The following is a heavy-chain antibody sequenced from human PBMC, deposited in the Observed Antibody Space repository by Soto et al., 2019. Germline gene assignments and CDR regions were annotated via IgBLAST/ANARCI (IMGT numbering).Heavy chain of an antibody. V-gene: IGHV3-48*03. CDR1: GFTFSSYE. CDR3: ARDLSSGYYFRGYFDY. J-gene: IGHJ4*02. CDR2: ISSSGSTI. D-gene: IGHD3-22*01. Sequence: EVQLVESGGGLVQPGGSLRLSCAASGFTFSSYEMNWVRQAPGKGLEWVSYISSSGSTIYYADSVKGRFTIPRDNAKNSLYLQMNSLRAEDTAVYYCARDLSSGYYFRGYFDYWGQGTLVTVSS.